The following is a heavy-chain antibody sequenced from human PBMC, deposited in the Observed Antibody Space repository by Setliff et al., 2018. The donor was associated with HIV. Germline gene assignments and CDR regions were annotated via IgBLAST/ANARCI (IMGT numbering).Heavy chain of an antibody. V-gene: IGHV4-4*07. Sequence: ETLSLTCAVSGDSVSGYYWSWIRQSAGRGLEWIGRVHSSATSNYNPSLKGRVAMSVDTAKNQFSLKLTSVSAADTAVYFCARDRIEVIAETPHDVFDIWGRGTMVTVSS. D-gene: IGHD6-13*01. CDR3: ARDRIEVIAETPHDVFDI. J-gene: IGHJ3*02. CDR2: VHSSATS. CDR1: GDSVSGYY.